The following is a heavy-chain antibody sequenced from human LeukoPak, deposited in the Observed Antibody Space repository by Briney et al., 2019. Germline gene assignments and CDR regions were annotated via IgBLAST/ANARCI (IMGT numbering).Heavy chain of an antibody. D-gene: IGHD1-26*01. V-gene: IGHV4-59*01. CDR1: GGSISSYY. Sequence: SETLSLTCTVSGGSISSYYWSWIRQPPGKGLEWIGYIYHSGTTNYNPSLKSRVTISVDTSKSRFSLKLSSVTAADTAIYYCARNIVGPRQVDYWGQGTLVTVPS. J-gene: IGHJ4*02. CDR2: IYHSGTT. CDR3: ARNIVGPRQVDY.